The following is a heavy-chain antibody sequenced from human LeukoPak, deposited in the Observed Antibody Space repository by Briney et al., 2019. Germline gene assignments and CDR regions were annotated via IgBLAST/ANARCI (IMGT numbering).Heavy chain of an antibody. D-gene: IGHD1-26*01. CDR2: ISYDGSNK. V-gene: IGHV3-30-3*01. CDR3: ARDSTYSGSYGAFDI. J-gene: IGHJ3*02. Sequence: GRSLRLSCAASGFTFSSYAMHWVRQAPGKGLEWGTVISYDGSNKSYADSVKGRFTISRDNSKNTLYLQMNSLRAEDTAVYYCARDSTYSGSYGAFDIWGQGTMVTVSS. CDR1: GFTFSSYA.